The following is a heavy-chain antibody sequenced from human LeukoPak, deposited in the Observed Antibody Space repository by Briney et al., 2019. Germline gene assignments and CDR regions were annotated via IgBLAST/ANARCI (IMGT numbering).Heavy chain of an antibody. V-gene: IGHV4-59*01. Sequence: SETLSLTCSVSGGYINSYYWSWFGRPPGEGLVWFGDIFYSGDTNSNPSLKSRVNISVSTSKNLFSLNLSSGTLAASAVSYWSRHDYGGPTQFDYWGQGTLVTVSS. CDR1: GGYINSYY. CDR3: SRHDYGGPTQFDY. J-gene: IGHJ4*02. CDR2: IFYSGDT. D-gene: IGHD4-23*01.